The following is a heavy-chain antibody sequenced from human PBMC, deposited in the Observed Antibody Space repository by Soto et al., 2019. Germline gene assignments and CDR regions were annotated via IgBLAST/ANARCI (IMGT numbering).Heavy chain of an antibody. D-gene: IGHD3-10*01. J-gene: IGHJ4*02. Sequence: QVQLVESGGGVVQPGRSLRLSCAASGISFSTYSMHWVRQAPGKGLEWVAVTWYDGSNQYYADSVKGRFTVSRDNSKNTLYLQMNSLRAEDTAVYYCAKSARGIVNSNFDYWGQGTLVTVSS. CDR3: AKSARGIVNSNFDY. CDR2: TWYDGSNQ. V-gene: IGHV3-33*06. CDR1: GISFSTYS.